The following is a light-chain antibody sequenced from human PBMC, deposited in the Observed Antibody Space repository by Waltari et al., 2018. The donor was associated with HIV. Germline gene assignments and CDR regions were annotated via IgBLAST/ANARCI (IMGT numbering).Light chain of an antibody. V-gene: IGLV2-14*01. CDR2: EVS. CDR3: SSYTSSSTSHV. CDR1: SSDVGGYNY. J-gene: IGLJ1*01. Sequence: QSALTQPASVSGSPGQPITISCTGTSSDVGGYNYFSWYQQHPGKAPKLMIYEVSNRPSGVSNRFSGSKSGNTASLTISGLQAEDEADYYCSSYTSSSTSHVFGTGTKVTVL.